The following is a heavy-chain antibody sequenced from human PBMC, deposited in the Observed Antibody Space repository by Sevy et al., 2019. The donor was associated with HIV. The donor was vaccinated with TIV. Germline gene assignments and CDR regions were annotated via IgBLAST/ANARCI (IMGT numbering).Heavy chain of an antibody. CDR2: ISNSGTTI. D-gene: IGHD4-17*01. V-gene: IGHV3-48*03. CDR1: GFTFTSYE. J-gene: IGHJ4*02. Sequence: GGSLRLSCAASGFTFTSYEMNWVRQAPGKGLEWLSYISNSGTTIYYSDSVKGRFTISSDNARNSLYLQMSSLRAEDTAVYYCARDLPPSATTVPHFDCWGQGTLVTVSS. CDR3: ARDLPPSATTVPHFDC.